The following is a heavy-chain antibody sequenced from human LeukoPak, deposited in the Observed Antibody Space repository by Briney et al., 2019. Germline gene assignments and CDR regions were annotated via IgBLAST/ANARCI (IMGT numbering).Heavy chain of an antibody. J-gene: IGHJ4*02. Sequence: GGSLRLSCAASGFTFSSYAMHWVRQAPGKGLEWVAVISYDGSNKYYADSVKGRFTISRDNSKNTLYLQMNSLRAEDTAVYYCARDNIVATITYYFDYWGQGTLVTVSS. CDR2: ISYDGSNK. CDR1: GFTFSSYA. V-gene: IGHV3-30-3*01. D-gene: IGHD5-12*01. CDR3: ARDNIVATITYYFDY.